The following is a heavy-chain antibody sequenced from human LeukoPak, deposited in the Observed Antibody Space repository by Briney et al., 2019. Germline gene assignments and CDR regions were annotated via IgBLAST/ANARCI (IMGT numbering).Heavy chain of an antibody. CDR3: ARELAY. CDR2: ISGSSSTI. J-gene: IGHJ4*02. CDR1: GFAFSSFT. V-gene: IGHV3-48*01. Sequence: PGGSLRLSCVASGFAFSSFTMNWVRQAPGKGLEWVSYISGSSSTIYYADSVKGRFTISRDNAKNSLFLQMNSLRAEDTAVYYCARELAYWGQGSLSSVSS. D-gene: IGHD6-6*01.